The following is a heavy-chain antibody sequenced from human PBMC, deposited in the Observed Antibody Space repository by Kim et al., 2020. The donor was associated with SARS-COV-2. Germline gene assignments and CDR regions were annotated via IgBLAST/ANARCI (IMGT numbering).Heavy chain of an antibody. CDR2: ISSSSSYI. CDR3: ASRYCSGGSCYFDY. Sequence: GGSLRLSCAASGFTFSSYSMNWVRQAPGKGLEWVSSISSSSSYIYYADSVKGRFTISRDNAKNSLYLQMNSLRAEDTAVYYCASRYCSGGSCYFDYWGQGTLVTVSS. D-gene: IGHD2-15*01. CDR1: GFTFSSYS. J-gene: IGHJ4*02. V-gene: IGHV3-21*01.